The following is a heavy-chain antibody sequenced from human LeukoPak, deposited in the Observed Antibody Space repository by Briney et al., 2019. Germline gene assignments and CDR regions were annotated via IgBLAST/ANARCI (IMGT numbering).Heavy chain of an antibody. D-gene: IGHD3/OR15-3a*01. CDR1: GFAFSNYW. CDR2: IRQDGSDK. CDR3: ARGLGLGYYMDD. J-gene: IGHJ6*03. Sequence: GGSLRLSCAASGFAFSNYWMSWVRHTPGKGLEWVANIRQDGSDKYYVDSVKGRFTISRDNAKNTLYLQMNSLRVEDSAVYYCARGLGLGYYMDDWGKGTTVTVSS. V-gene: IGHV3-7*01.